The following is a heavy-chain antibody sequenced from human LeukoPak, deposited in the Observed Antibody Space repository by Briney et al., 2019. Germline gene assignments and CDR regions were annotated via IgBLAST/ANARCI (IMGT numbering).Heavy chain of an antibody. J-gene: IGHJ3*02. CDR1: GGTFSSYA. V-gene: IGHV1-69*06. D-gene: IGHD6-19*01. CDR3: AGGSGWSDAFDI. CDR2: IIPIFGTA. Sequence: ASVKVSCKASGGTFSSYAISWVRQAPGQGLEWMGGIIPIFGTANYAQKFHGRVTITADKSTSTAYMELSSLRSEDTAVYYCAGGSGWSDAFDIWGQGTMVTVSS.